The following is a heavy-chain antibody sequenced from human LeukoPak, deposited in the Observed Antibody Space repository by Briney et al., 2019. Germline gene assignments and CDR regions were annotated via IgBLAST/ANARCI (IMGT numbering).Heavy chain of an antibody. J-gene: IGHJ4*02. CDR1: GGTISSNY. CDR2: IYYSGST. D-gene: IGHD2-15*01. CDR3: ARGYCSGGSCFEFDF. Sequence: SETLSLTCTVAGGTISSNYWSWIRQPPGKGLEWIGYIYYSGSTNYNPSLKSRVTISVDTSKNQFSLKLSSVTAADTAVYYCARGYCSGGSCFEFDFWGQGTLVTVSS. V-gene: IGHV4-59*08.